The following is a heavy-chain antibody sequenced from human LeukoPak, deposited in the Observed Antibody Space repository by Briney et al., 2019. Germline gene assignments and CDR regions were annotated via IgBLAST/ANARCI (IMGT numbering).Heavy chain of an antibody. CDR3: ARDTGLNYYYGMDV. CDR1: GGSISSYY. J-gene: IGHJ6*02. CDR2: IYYSGST. D-gene: IGHD3-22*01. Sequence: SETLSLTCTVSGGSISSYYWSWIRQPPGKGLEWIGYIYYSGSTYYNPSLKSRVTISVDTSKNQFSLKLSSVTAADTAVYYCARDTGLNYYYGMDVWGQGTTVTVSS. V-gene: IGHV4-59*12.